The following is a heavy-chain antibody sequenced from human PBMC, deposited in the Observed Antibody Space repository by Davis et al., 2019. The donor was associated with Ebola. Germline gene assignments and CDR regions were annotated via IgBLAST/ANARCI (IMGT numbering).Heavy chain of an antibody. CDR3: ARGGDYYGSGSYSHFDY. CDR1: GYSFTSYW. CDR2: ISPGDSDT. D-gene: IGHD3-10*01. Sequence: GESLKISCKGSGYSFTSYWIGWVRQMPGKGLECMGIISPGDSDTRYSPSFQGQVNISAAKSISTAYLQWSSLKASDTAMSYCARGGDYYGSGSYSHFDYWGQGTLVTVSS. J-gene: IGHJ4*02. V-gene: IGHV5-51*01.